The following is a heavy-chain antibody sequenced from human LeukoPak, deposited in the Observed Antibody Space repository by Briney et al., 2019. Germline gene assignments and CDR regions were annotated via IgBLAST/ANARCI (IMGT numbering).Heavy chain of an antibody. V-gene: IGHV4-34*01. CDR2: INHRGST. CDR3: AGKAVAGPYFDY. Sequence: PSETLSLTCAVYGGSFSGYYWSWIRQPPGKGLEWIGEINHRGSTNYNPSLKSRVTISVDTSKNQFSLKLSSVTAADTAVYYCAGKAVAGPYFDYWGQGTLVTVSS. CDR1: GGSFSGYY. J-gene: IGHJ4*02. D-gene: IGHD6-19*01.